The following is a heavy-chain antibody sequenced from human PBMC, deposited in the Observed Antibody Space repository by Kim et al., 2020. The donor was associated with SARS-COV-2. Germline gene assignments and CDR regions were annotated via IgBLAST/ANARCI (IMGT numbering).Heavy chain of an antibody. J-gene: IGHJ6*02. V-gene: IGHV3-7*01. CDR3: AREDCSGGSCHYYYYGMDV. CDR1: GFTFSSYW. Sequence: GGSLRLSCADSGFTFSSYWMSWVRQAPGKGLEWVANIKQDGSEKYYVDSVKGRFTISRDNAKNSLYLQMNSLRAEDTAVYYCAREDCSGGSCHYYYYGMDVWGQGTTVTVSS. D-gene: IGHD2-15*01. CDR2: IKQDGSEK.